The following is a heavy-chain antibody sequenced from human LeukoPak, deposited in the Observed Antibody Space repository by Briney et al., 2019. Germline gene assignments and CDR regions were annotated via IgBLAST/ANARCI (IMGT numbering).Heavy chain of an antibody. V-gene: IGHV4-39*01. CDR3: ARHGDYRSYYYYGMDV. CDR1: GGSISSGGYY. CDR2: INHSGST. D-gene: IGHD4-11*01. J-gene: IGHJ6*02. Sequence: PSETLSLTCTVSGGSISSGGYYWSWIRQPPGKGLEWIGEINHSGSTNYNPSLKSRVTISVDTSKNQFSLKLSSVTAADTAVYYCARHGDYRSYYYYGMDVWGQGTTVTVSS.